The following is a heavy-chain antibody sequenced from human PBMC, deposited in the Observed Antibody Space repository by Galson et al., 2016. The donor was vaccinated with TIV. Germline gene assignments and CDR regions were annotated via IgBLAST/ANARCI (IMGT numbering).Heavy chain of an antibody. CDR2: ITGSGTTT. J-gene: IGHJ6*03. D-gene: IGHD3-3*02. V-gene: IGHV3-23*01. CDR3: AKNPHSIPLYDMDV. CDR1: GFKFSNYA. Sequence: SLRLSCAASGFKFSNYAMNWVRQAPGKGLEWVSSITGSGTTTHYAESLKGRFTISRDNSKNTLYLQISGLRAEDSAIYYCAKNPHSIPLYDMDVWDQGTTVTVSS.